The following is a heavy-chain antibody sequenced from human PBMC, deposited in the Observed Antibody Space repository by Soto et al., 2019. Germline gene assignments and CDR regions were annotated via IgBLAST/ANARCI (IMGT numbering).Heavy chain of an antibody. J-gene: IGHJ4*02. Sequence: EVHLVESGGGLVKPGGSLRLSCAASGFTFSSYNMNWVRQAPGKGLEWVSSISTSSSYIYYADSVKGRFTISRDNAKNSLYLQMNSLRAEDTAVYYCARGLDSSGYRELDYWGQGTLVTVSS. V-gene: IGHV3-21*01. D-gene: IGHD3-22*01. CDR2: ISTSSSYI. CDR1: GFTFSSYN. CDR3: ARGLDSSGYRELDY.